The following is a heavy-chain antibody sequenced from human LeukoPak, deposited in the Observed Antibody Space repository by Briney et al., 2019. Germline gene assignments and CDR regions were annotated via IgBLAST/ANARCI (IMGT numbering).Heavy chain of an antibody. CDR2: IKQNGSEK. CDR1: GFTFRRYW. CDR3: ARETMGADIVVVPTPFDAFDL. V-gene: IGHV3-7*01. J-gene: IGHJ3*01. Sequence: GGSLRLSCAASGFTFRRYWMSWVRQAPGKGLEWVANIKQNGSEKYYVDSVKGRFTISRDNAKNSMYLQMNSLRAEDTAVYYCARETMGADIVVVPTPFDAFDLWGQGTMVTVSS. D-gene: IGHD2-2*01.